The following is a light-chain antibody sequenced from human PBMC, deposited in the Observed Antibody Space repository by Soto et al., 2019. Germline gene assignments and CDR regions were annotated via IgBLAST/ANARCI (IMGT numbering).Light chain of an antibody. CDR3: QQYGSSPLT. Sequence: DIVLTQSPGTLSLSPGERATLSCRASQRASQSVRSSYLAWYQQKPGQAPRLLIYGASSRAAGIPDRFSGSRAGPDFTLTISRLEPEDFAVYYCQQYGSSPLTFGQGTKVELK. J-gene: IGKJ1*01. CDR2: GAS. CDR1: QSVRSSY. V-gene: IGKV3-20*01.